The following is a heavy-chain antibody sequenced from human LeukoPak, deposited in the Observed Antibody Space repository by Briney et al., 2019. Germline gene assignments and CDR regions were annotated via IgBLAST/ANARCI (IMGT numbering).Heavy chain of an antibody. V-gene: IGHV4-59*01. CDR3: ARSPVWQQLAHFDY. CDR2: IYYSGST. Sequence: PSETLSLTCAVSGGSISSYYWSWIRQPPGKGLEWIGYIYYSGSTNHNPSLKSRVTISVDTSKNQFSLKLSSVTAADTAVYYCARSPVWQQLAHFDYWGQGTLVTVSS. CDR1: GGSISSYY. D-gene: IGHD6-13*01. J-gene: IGHJ4*02.